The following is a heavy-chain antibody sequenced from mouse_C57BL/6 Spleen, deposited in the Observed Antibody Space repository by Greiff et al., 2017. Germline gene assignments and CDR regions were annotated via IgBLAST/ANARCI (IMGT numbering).Heavy chain of an antibody. Sequence: QVQLQQSGPELVKPGASVKISCKASGYAFSSSWMNWVKQRPGKGLEWIGRIYTGDGDTKYNGKFKGKATLTADKSSSTPYMQLSSLTSEDSAVYFCASSPYAMDYWGQGTSVTVSS. CDR1: GYAFSSSW. J-gene: IGHJ4*01. V-gene: IGHV1-82*01. CDR3: ASSPYAMDY. CDR2: IYTGDGDT.